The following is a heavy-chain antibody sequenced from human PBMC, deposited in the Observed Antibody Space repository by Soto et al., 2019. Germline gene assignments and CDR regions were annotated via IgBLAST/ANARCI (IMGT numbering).Heavy chain of an antibody. J-gene: IGHJ4*02. D-gene: IGHD2-15*01. CDR2: SSYSGST. CDR1: GGSISSGGYY. Sequence: SETLSLTCTVSGGSISSGGYYWSWIRQFPGKGLEWIGYSSYSGSTYYNPSVRGRVTMSVDTSKNQFSLNLSSVTAADTAVYYCAKDRLDIVVVADFDYWGQGTLVTVSS. CDR3: AKDRLDIVVVADFDY. V-gene: IGHV4-31*03.